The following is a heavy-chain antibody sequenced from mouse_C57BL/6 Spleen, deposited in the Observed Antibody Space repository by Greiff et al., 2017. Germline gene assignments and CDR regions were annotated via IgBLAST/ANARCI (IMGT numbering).Heavy chain of an antibody. CDR1: GFSFNTYA. CDR2: IRSKSNNYAT. Sequence: EVNVVESGGGLVQPKGSLKLSCAASGFSFNTYAMNWVRQAPGKGLEWVARIRSKSNNYATYYADSVKDRFTISRDDSESMLYLQMNNLKTEDTAMYYCVRQGYGSSLDYWGQGTTLTVSS. V-gene: IGHV10-1*01. J-gene: IGHJ2*01. D-gene: IGHD1-1*01. CDR3: VRQGYGSSLDY.